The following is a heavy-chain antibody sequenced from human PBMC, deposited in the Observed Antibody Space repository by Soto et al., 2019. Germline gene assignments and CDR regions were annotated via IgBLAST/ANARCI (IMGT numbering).Heavy chain of an antibody. Sequence: SVKVSCTASGFTFTSSVMQWVRQARGQRLEWIGWIVVGSGNTNYAQKFQERVSITRDMSTRTAYMELSSLRSEDTAVYYCAAGVTYDGNFDIWGQGTMVTVSS. D-gene: IGHD5-12*01. V-gene: IGHV1-58*02. CDR2: IVVGSGNT. J-gene: IGHJ3*02. CDR3: AAGVTYDGNFDI. CDR1: GFTFTSSV.